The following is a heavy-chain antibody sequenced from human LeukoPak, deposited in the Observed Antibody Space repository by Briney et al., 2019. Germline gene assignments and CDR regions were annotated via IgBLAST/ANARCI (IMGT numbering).Heavy chain of an antibody. CDR1: GGSFSGYY. V-gene: IGHV4-34*01. J-gene: IGHJ4*02. CDR2: INHSGST. D-gene: IGHD2-2*01. Sequence: SETLSLTCAVYGGSFSGYYWSWIRQPPGKGLEWIGEINHSGSTNYNPSLKSRVTISVDTSKNQFSLKLSSVTAADTAVYYCASSIVVVPAAHFNYWGQGTLVTASS. CDR3: ASSIVVVPAAHFNY.